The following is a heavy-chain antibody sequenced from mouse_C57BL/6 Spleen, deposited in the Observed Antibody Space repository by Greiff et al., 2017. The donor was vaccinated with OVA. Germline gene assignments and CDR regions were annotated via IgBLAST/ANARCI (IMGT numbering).Heavy chain of an antibody. D-gene: IGHD2-13*01. V-gene: IGHV5-17*01. CDR1: GFTFSDYG. Sequence: EVKVEESGGGLVKPGGSLKLSCAASGFTFSDYGMHWVRQAPEKGLEWVAYISSGSSTIYYADTVKGRFTISRDNAKNTLFLQMTSLRSEDTAMYYCARRYDDGDLYFDYWGQGTTLTVSS. J-gene: IGHJ2*01. CDR2: ISSGSSTI. CDR3: ARRYDDGDLYFDY.